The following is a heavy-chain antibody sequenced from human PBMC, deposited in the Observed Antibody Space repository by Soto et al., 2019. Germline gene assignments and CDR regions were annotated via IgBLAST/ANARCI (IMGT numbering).Heavy chain of an antibody. CDR1: GYTRSDYY. D-gene: IGHD1-1*01. J-gene: IGHJ4*02. CDR2: INPNSGGT. V-gene: IGHV1-2*02. CDR3: AREPATATPEGFDF. Sequence: GASVQVSCKACGYTRSDYYIHWVRQAPGQGIEWMGWINPNSGGTKDAPKFLRGVTMTRDASITTADMEVSRRRSGDTAEYYCAREPATATPEGFDFWGQGTLVTVSS.